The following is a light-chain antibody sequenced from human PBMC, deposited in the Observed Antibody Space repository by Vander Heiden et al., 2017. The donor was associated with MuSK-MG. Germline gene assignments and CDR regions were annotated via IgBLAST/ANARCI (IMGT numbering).Light chain of an antibody. CDR2: KDT. J-gene: IGLJ2*01. CDR1: ELPKQY. CDR3: QSADSSGSVI. V-gene: IGLV3-25*03. Sequence: SSELTQPTSVSVSPGQTARITCSGDELPKQYAFWYQQKPGQAPVLLISKDTERPAGIPERFSGSTSGTTVTLTVSGVQAEDEADYYCQSADSSGSVIFGGGTKLTVL.